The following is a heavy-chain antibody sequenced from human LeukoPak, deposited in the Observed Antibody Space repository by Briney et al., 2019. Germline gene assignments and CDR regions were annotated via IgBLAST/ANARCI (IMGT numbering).Heavy chain of an antibody. CDR2: ISTSGSTI. CDR1: GFTFSTYE. J-gene: IGHJ5*02. D-gene: IGHD2-2*03. CDR3: ARGTGYCLDP. Sequence: QAGGSLRLSCAASGFTFSTYEMNWVRQAPGKGLEWVSYISTSGSTIYYADSVKGRFTISRDNAKNSLYLQMNSLRAEDTAIYYCARGTGYCLDPWGQGTLVTVSS. V-gene: IGHV3-48*03.